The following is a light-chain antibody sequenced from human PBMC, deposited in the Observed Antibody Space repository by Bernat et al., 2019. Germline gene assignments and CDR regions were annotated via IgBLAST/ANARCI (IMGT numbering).Light chain of an antibody. J-gene: IGKJ2*01. CDR3: QQYGNSPMYT. CDR2: DTS. Sequence: EIVLTQSPGTLSLSPGDRATLSCRASQSVSSRFFAWYQQKPGQAPRLLIYDTSTRANGIPDRFSGSGSGTDFTLTISRLEPEDFAVYFCQQYGNSPMYTFGQGTNLEIQ. V-gene: IGKV3-20*01. CDR1: QSVSSRF.